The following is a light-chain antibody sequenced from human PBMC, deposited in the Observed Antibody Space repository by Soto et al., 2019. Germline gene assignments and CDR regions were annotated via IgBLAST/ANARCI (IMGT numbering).Light chain of an antibody. J-gene: IGLJ2*01. CDR2: GNT. V-gene: IGLV1-40*01. CDR3: QSWDTSLSGSV. Sequence: QSVLTQPPSVSGAPGQRVTISCTGSSSNIGAGYDVNLYQQLPGTAPKLLIYGNTNRPSGVPDRFSGSKSGTSGSLAISGLQTEDEAEYYCQSWDTSLSGSVFGGGTKLTVL. CDR1: SSNIGAGYD.